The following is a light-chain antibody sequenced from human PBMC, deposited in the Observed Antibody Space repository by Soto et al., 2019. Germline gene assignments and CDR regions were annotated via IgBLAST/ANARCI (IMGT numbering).Light chain of an antibody. Sequence: DIQMPQSPSSLSASVGDSVTITGRASQSISSYLNWYQQKPGKAPKLLIYAASSLQSGVPSRFSGSGSGTDFTLTISSLQPEDFATYYCQHYNSYSEAFGQGTKVDIK. J-gene: IGKJ1*01. CDR2: AAS. CDR1: QSISSY. V-gene: IGKV1-39*01. CDR3: QHYNSYSEA.